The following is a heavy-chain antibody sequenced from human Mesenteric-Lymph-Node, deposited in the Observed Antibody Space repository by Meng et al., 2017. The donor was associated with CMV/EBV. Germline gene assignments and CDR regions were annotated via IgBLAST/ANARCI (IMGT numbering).Heavy chain of an antibody. CDR3: ARSPIALTGTGVY. D-gene: IGHD6-13*01. CDR2: IIPIFGTP. CDR1: GGTFSSFD. J-gene: IGHJ4*02. V-gene: IGHV1-69*05. Sequence: KACGGTFSSFDVRWVRQAPGQGVEWMGVIIPIFGTPKYAQKFQGRVTITTDESTNTAYMELTNLRSEDTAVYYCARSPIALTGTGVYWGQGTLVTVSS.